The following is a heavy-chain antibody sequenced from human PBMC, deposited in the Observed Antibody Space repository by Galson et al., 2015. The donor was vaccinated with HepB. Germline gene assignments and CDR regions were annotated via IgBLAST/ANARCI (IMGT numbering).Heavy chain of an antibody. J-gene: IGHJ4*02. CDR3: ARSMSVSYYTLDY. D-gene: IGHD1-26*01. CDR2: IWNDGSNK. CDR1: GFTVSSYG. V-gene: IGHV3-33*01. Sequence: SRRLACEASGFTVSSYGMHWVRQARGKGLEWVAVIWNDGSNKYYAECVKGRFTISRDNSKITLYLQMNSLRAEDTAVYYCARSMSVSYYTLDYWGQGTLVTVSS.